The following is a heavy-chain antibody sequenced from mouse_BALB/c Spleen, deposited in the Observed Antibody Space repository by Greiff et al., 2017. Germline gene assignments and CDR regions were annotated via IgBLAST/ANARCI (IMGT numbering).Heavy chain of an antibody. CDR2: IWAGGST. D-gene: IGHD2-4*01. Sequence: VKLMESGPGLVAPSQSLSITCTVSGFSLTSYGVHWVRQPPGKGLEWLGVIWAGGSTNYNSALMSRLSISKDNSKSQVFLKMNSLQTDDTAMYYCARAPSYDYDWYFDVWGAGTTVTVSS. V-gene: IGHV2-9*02. CDR3: ARAPSYDYDWYFDV. J-gene: IGHJ1*01. CDR1: GFSLTSYG.